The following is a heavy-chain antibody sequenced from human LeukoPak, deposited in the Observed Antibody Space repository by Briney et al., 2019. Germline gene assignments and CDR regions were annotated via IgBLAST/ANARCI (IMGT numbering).Heavy chain of an antibody. CDR2: IRSKAYGGTT. V-gene: IGHV3-49*04. Sequence: GGSLRLSCTASGFTFGDYAMSWVRQAPGKGLEWVGFIRSKAYGGTTEYAASVKGRFTISRDDSKSIAYLQMNSLKTEDTAVYYCTRDDTFNYYDIGANQIWGQGTMVTVSS. CDR3: TRDDTFNYYDIGANQI. D-gene: IGHD3-22*01. CDR1: GFTFGDYA. J-gene: IGHJ3*02.